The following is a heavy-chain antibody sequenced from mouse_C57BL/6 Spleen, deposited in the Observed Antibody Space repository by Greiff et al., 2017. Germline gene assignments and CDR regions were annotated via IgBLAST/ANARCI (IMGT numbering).Heavy chain of an antibody. CDR1: GFTFSDYY. CDR2: INYDGSST. Sequence: EVKLVESEGGLVQPGSSMKLSCTASGFTFSDYYMAWVRQVPEKGLEWVANINYDGSSTYYLDSLKSRFIISRDNAKNILYLQMSSLKSEDTATYYCARDYYGLSYFDYWGQGTTLTVSS. J-gene: IGHJ2*01. V-gene: IGHV5-16*01. D-gene: IGHD1-1*01. CDR3: ARDYYGLSYFDY.